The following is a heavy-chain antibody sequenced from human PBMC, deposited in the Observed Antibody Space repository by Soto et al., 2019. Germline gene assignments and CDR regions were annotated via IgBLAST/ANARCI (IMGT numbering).Heavy chain of an antibody. CDR2: ISGSGGST. D-gene: IGHD3-3*01. CDR3: AKDSGTQYDFWSGYYSGWFDP. CDR1: GFTFSSYA. J-gene: IGHJ5*02. V-gene: IGHV3-23*01. Sequence: EVQLLESGGGLVQPGGSLRLSCAASGFTFSSYAMSWVRQAPGKGLEWVSAISGSGGSTYYADYVKGRFTISRDNSKNTLYLQMNSLRAEDTAVYYCAKDSGTQYDFWSGYYSGWFDPWGQGTLVTASS.